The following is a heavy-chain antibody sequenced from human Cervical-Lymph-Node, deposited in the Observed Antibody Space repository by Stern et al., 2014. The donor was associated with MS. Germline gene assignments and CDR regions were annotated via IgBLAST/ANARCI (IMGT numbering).Heavy chain of an antibody. Sequence: QVQLVESGPEVRQPGASVRVSCKASGYTFTTPNYGIAWVREDPGRGLEWMGWISSYNGNTVYAQKLQDRVTMTTDTSTSTAYMELRSLRSDDTAFYYCARERLRDFNDYHFDSWGQGTLVTVSS. V-gene: IGHV1-18*01. CDR1: GYTFTTPNYG. D-gene: IGHD4-11*01. CDR2: ISSYNGNT. J-gene: IGHJ4*02. CDR3: ARERLRDFNDYHFDS.